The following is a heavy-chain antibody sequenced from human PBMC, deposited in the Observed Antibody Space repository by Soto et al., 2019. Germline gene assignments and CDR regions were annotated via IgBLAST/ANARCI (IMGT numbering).Heavy chain of an antibody. J-gene: IGHJ6*02. CDR3: AKDSWAIFGVPAGEYYAMDV. CDR2: ISGSGGTT. Sequence: GGSLRRSCVASGFTFENYAMSWVRQAPGQGLEWVSAISGSGGTTYYSDSAKGRFTISRDNSKNTVYLQMNDLRVEDAAEYFCAKDSWAIFGVPAGEYYAMDVWGQGTTVTVSS. V-gene: IGHV3-23*01. CDR1: GFTFENYA. D-gene: IGHD3-3*01.